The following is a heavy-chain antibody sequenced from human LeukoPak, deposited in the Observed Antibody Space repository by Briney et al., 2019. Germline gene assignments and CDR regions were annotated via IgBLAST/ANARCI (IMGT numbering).Heavy chain of an antibody. V-gene: IGHV3-64*01. CDR1: GFTFSSYA. J-gene: IGHJ4*02. CDR2: ISSNGGST. CDR3: ARGPRIAVAGSFDY. D-gene: IGHD6-19*01. Sequence: GGSLRLSCAASGFTFSSYAVHWVRQAPGKGLEYVSAISSNGGSTYYANSVKGRFTISKDNSKNTLYLQMGSLRAEDMAVYYCARGPRIAVAGSFDYWGQGTLVTVSS.